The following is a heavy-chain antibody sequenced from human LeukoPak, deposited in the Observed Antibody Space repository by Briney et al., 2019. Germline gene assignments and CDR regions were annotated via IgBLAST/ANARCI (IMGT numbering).Heavy chain of an antibody. V-gene: IGHV3-48*03. Sequence: GGSLRLSCAVSGFTFSSYEMNWVRQAPGKGLEWVSYISSGGSTIYYADSVKGRFTISRDNAKNSLYLQMNSLRAENTAVYYCARDYGGNYRAHIDYWGQGTMVTVSS. CDR3: ARDYGGNYRAHIDY. D-gene: IGHD4-23*01. CDR2: ISSGGSTI. CDR1: GFTFSSYE. J-gene: IGHJ4*02.